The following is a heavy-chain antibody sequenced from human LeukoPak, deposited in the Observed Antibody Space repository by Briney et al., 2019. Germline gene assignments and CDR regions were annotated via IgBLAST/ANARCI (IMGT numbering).Heavy chain of an antibody. CDR3: ARDERLNDFWSGYYLKYNWFDP. J-gene: IGHJ5*02. V-gene: IGHV3-30*04. CDR1: GFTFSSYA. D-gene: IGHD3-3*01. CDR2: ISYDGSNK. Sequence: GGSLRLSCAASGFTFSSYAVHWVRQAPGKGLEWVAVISYDGSNKYYADSVKGRFTISRDNSKNTLYLQMNSLRAEDTAVYYCARDERLNDFWSGYYLKYNWFDPWGQGTLVTVSS.